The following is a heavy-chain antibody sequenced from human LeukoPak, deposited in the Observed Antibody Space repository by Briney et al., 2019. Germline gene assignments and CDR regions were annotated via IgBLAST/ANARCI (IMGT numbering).Heavy chain of an antibody. CDR2: INPNSGGT. CDR3: ARDSGRSSASPTNYMDV. Sequence: ASVKVSCKASGYTFTGYYMHWVRQAPGQGLEWMGWINPNSGGTNYAQKFQGRVTMTRDTSISTAYMELSRLRSDDTAVYYCARDSGRSSASPTNYMDVWGKGTTVTVSS. D-gene: IGHD2-2*01. CDR1: GYTFTGYY. J-gene: IGHJ6*03. V-gene: IGHV1-2*02.